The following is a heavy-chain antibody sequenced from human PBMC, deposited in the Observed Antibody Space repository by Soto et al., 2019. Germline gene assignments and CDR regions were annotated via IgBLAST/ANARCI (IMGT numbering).Heavy chain of an antibody. CDR3: ARGSYYDFWSGFSSPKNWFDP. CDR2: MNPNSGNT. D-gene: IGHD3-3*01. J-gene: IGHJ5*02. Sequence: SSVKVSCKASGYTFTSYDINWVRQATGQGLEWMGWMNPNSGNTGYAQKFQGRVTMTRNTSISTAYMELSSLRSEDTAVYYCARGSYYDFWSGFSSPKNWFDPWGQGTLVTVSS. CDR1: GYTFTSYD. V-gene: IGHV1-8*01.